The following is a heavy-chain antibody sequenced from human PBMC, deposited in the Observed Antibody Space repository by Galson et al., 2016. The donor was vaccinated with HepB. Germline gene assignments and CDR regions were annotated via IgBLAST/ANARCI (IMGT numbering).Heavy chain of an antibody. CDR3: TPYRGKGFDC. CDR2: IRSKPNNYAT. V-gene: IGHV3-73*01. J-gene: IGHJ4*02. CDR1: GFTFSGSA. D-gene: IGHD4-11*01. Sequence: SLRLSCAASGFTFSGSAMHWVRQASGKGLEWVGRIRSKPNNYATAYAASVKGRFTISRDDSKNTAYLQMNSLKTEDTAIYYCTPYRGKGFDCWGQGTLVTVSS.